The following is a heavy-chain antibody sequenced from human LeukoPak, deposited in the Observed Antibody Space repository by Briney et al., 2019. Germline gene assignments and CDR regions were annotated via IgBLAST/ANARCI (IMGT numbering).Heavy chain of an antibody. Sequence: ASVKVSCKASGYTFTSYGISWVRQAPGQGLEWMGWISAYNGNTNYAQTLQGRVTMTTDTSTSTAYMELRSLRSDDTAVYYCARDWEYCSSTSCKENYYYYMDVWGKGTTVTVSS. V-gene: IGHV1-18*01. J-gene: IGHJ6*03. CDR1: GYTFTSYG. CDR3: ARDWEYCSSTSCKENYYYYMDV. CDR2: ISAYNGNT. D-gene: IGHD2-2*01.